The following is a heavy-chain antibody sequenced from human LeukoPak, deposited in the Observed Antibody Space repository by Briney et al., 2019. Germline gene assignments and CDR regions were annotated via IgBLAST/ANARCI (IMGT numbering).Heavy chain of an antibody. D-gene: IGHD1-26*01. V-gene: IGHV1-18*01. Sequence: GASVKVSCKASGYTFTSYGITWVRQAPGQGLEWMGWISAYNGNTNYAQKLQARVTMTTDTSTSTAYMELRSLRSDDTAMYFCTRVGGYSPSSTGGNAFDIWGQGTMVTVSS. CDR1: GYTFTSYG. CDR2: ISAYNGNT. J-gene: IGHJ3*02. CDR3: TRVGGYSPSSTGGNAFDI.